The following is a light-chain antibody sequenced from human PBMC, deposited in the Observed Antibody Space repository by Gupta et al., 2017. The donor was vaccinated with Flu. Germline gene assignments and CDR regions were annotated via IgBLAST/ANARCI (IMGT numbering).Light chain of an antibody. CDR3: SSYSSSSTPVV. Sequence: ITISCTGTSSDVGGYNYVSWYQQHPGTVPKLIIYEVSDRPSGVSNRFSGSKSGNTASLTISGLQAEDEADYYCSSYSSSSTPVVFGGGTKLTVL. V-gene: IGLV2-14*01. CDR1: SSDVGGYNY. J-gene: IGLJ2*01. CDR2: EVS.